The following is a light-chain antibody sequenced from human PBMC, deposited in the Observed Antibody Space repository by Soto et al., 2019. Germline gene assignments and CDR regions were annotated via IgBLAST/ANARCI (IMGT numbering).Light chain of an antibody. CDR2: RNN. CDR1: SSNIGSNY. CDR3: AAWDDSLSGPGVV. Sequence: QTVVTQPPSESRTPGQSVTISRSGSSSNIGSNYVYWYQQLPGTAPKLLIYRNNQRPSGVPDRFSGSKSGTSASLAISGLRSENEADYYCAAWDDSLSGPGVVFGGGTKVTVL. J-gene: IGLJ2*01. V-gene: IGLV1-47*01.